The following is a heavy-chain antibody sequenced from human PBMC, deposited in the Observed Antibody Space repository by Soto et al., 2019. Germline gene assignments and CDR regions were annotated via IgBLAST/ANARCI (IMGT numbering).Heavy chain of an antibody. D-gene: IGHD1-26*01. V-gene: IGHV3-30*18. CDR1: GFTFSSYG. Sequence: GGSLRLSCAASGFTFSSYGMHWVRQAPGKGLEWVAVISYDGSNKYYADSVKGRFTISRDNSKNTLYLQMNSLRAEDTAVYYCAKPGVGATRRTYYFDYWGQGTLVTVSS. CDR3: AKPGVGATRRTYYFDY. CDR2: ISYDGSNK. J-gene: IGHJ4*02.